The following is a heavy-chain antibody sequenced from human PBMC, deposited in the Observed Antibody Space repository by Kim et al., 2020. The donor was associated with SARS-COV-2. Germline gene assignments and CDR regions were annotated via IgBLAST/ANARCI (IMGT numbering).Heavy chain of an antibody. D-gene: IGHD6-13*01. CDR2: ISSSSSYI. CDR1: GFTFSSYS. Sequence: GGSLRLSCAASGFTFSSYSMNWVRQAPGKGLEWVSSISSSSSYIYYADSVKGRFTISRDNAKNSLYLQMNSLRAEDTAVYYCARDMAKGSWGFSYYYYGMDVWGQGTTVTVSS. V-gene: IGHV3-21*01. CDR3: ARDMAKGSWGFSYYYYGMDV. J-gene: IGHJ6*02.